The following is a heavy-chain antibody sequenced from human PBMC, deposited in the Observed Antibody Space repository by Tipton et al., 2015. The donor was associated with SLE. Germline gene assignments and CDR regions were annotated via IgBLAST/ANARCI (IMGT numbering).Heavy chain of an antibody. CDR3: ARHPTYFDY. V-gene: IGHV4-59*08. J-gene: IGHJ4*02. CDR1: GASISSYY. CDR2: IYYCGSS. Sequence: TLSLTCTVSGASISSYYWSWIRQPPGKGLEWIGYIYYCGSSNYNPSLKSRVTISLDTSKNQFSLRLSSVTASDTAVYYCARHPTYFDYWGQGTLVTVSS.